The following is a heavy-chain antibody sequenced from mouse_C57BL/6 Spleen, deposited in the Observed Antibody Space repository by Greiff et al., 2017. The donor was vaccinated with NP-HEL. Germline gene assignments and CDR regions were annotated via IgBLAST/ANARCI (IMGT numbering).Heavy chain of an antibody. D-gene: IGHD1-1*01. V-gene: IGHV1-64*01. J-gene: IGHJ3*01. CDR2: IHPNSGST. CDR3: ARDYYYGSRTWFAY. CDR1: GYTFTSYW. Sequence: VQLQQSGAELVKPGASVKLSCKASGYTFTSYWMHWVKQRPGQGLEWIGMIHPNSGSTNYNEKFKSKATLTVDKSSSTAYKQLSSLTSEDAAVYYCARDYYYGSRTWFAYWGQGTLVTVSA.